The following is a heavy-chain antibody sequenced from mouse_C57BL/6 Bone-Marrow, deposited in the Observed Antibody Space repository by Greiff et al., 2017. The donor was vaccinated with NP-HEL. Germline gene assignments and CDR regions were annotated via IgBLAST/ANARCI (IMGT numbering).Heavy chain of an antibody. D-gene: IGHD2-12*01. Sequence: DVQLQESGGDLVKPGGSLKLSCEASGFTFSSYGMSWVRQPPDKRLEWVATISSGGGYTYYPDSVKGRFTISRANANNTLYLQMSSLKSEDTAMYYCARNSYSNDVDYGGQGTTLTVSS. J-gene: IGHJ2*01. CDR3: ARNSYSNDVDY. CDR2: ISSGGGYT. V-gene: IGHV5-6*01. CDR1: GFTFSSYG.